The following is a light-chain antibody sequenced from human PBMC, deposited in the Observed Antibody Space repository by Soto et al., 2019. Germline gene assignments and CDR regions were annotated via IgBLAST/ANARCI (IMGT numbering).Light chain of an antibody. CDR2: LGS. CDR3: MQALESPPT. J-gene: IGKJ5*01. Sequence: DIVMTQSPLSQPVTPGEPASISCRSSQSLLLSNGYNYLDWYLQKPGQSPQLLIYLGSHRASGVPDRFSGSGSGTDFTLKISRVETEDVGVYYCMQALESPPTFGQGTRLEIK. CDR1: QSLLLSNGYNY. V-gene: IGKV2-28*01.